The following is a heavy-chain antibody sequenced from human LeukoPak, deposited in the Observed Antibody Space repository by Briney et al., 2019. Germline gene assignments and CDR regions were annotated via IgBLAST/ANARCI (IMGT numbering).Heavy chain of an antibody. CDR2: VIPSSGGT. Sequence: GASVKVSCRASGYTFNVYYIHWLRQAPGQGLEWMGWVIPSSGGTKYAQKFQDRVTMTRDTSINTAYMELSSLTYDDTAVYYCASFSGIAVAGPLDYYYYMDVWGKGTTVTVSS. CDR3: ASFSGIAVAGPLDYYYYMDV. D-gene: IGHD6-19*01. CDR1: GYTFNVYY. V-gene: IGHV1-2*02. J-gene: IGHJ6*03.